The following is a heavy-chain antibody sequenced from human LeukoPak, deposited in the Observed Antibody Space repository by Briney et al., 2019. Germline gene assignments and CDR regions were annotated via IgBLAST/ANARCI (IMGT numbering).Heavy chain of an antibody. D-gene: IGHD2-2*01. Sequence: SETLSLTGTVSGASISSYYWSWIRQPAGKGLEWIGRIYTSGSTNYNPSLKSRVTMSVDTSKNQFSLKLSSVTAADTAVYYCARDPVVGPFDLWGRGTLVTVSS. CDR2: IYTSGST. CDR1: GASISSYY. CDR3: ARDPVVGPFDL. J-gene: IGHJ2*01. V-gene: IGHV4-4*07.